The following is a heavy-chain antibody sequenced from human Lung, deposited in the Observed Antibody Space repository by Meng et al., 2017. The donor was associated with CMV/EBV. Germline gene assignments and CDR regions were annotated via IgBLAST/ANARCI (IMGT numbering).Heavy chain of an antibody. CDR2: MNPNSGNT. V-gene: IGHV1-8*03. J-gene: IGHJ6*02. CDR1: GYTFTSYD. D-gene: IGHD2-2*02. CDR3: ARATPLGYCSSTSCYTQDAYYGMDV. Sequence: ASXXVSXKASGYTFTSYDINWVRQATGQGLEWMGWMNPNSGNTGYAQKFQGRVTITRNTSISTAYMELSSLRSEDTAVYYCARATPLGYCSSTSCYTQDAYYGMDVWXRGTAVTVSS.